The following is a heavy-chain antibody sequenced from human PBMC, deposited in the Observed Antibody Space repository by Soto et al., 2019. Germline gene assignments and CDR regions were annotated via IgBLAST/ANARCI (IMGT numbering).Heavy chain of an antibody. Sequence: QVRLVQSGAEVKKPGSSVKVSCKASGGVFRTFSIYWVRQAPGQGLEWMGSIIPIFGTPNYAPKFQGRVTISADESTSTAYMEVTSRRSEDTAMYFSARRQGVNLDSYYNMDVCGQGTTVTVSS. CDR3: ARRQGVNLDSYYNMDV. CDR2: IIPIFGTP. V-gene: IGHV1-69*18. CDR1: GGVFRTFS. J-gene: IGHJ6*02. D-gene: IGHD1-20*01.